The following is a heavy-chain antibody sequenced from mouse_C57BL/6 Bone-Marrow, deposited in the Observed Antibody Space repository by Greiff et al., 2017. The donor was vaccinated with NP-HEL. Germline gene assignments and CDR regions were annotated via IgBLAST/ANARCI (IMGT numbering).Heavy chain of an antibody. CDR1: GYSITSGYY. CDR2: ISYDGSN. J-gene: IGHJ4*01. Sequence: ESGPGLVKPSQSLSLTCSVTGYSITSGYYWNWIRQFPGNKLEWMGYISYDGSNNYNPSLKNRISITRDTSKNQFFLKLNSVTTEDTATYYCARGGDGYFLYAMDYWGQGTSVTVSS. D-gene: IGHD2-3*01. V-gene: IGHV3-6*01. CDR3: ARGGDGYFLYAMDY.